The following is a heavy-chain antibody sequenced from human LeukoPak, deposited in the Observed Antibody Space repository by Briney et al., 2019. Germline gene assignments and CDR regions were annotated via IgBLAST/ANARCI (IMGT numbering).Heavy chain of an antibody. J-gene: IGHJ3*02. CDR3: ARRRYGEGFDT. Sequence: GGSLRLSCVASGFAFSSYWMSWVRQAPGEGLEWVANIKQDGSENYFVDTVKGRFTISRDNARNSLYLQMNSLRVEDTAVYYCARRRYGEGFDTWGQGTMVTVSS. CDR2: IKQDGSEN. V-gene: IGHV3-7*01. CDR1: GFAFSSYW. D-gene: IGHD4-17*01.